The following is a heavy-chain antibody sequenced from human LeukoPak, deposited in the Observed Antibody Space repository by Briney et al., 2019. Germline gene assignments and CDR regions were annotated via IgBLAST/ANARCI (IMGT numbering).Heavy chain of an antibody. D-gene: IGHD3-9*01. J-gene: IGHJ4*02. CDR2: ISYDGSNK. Sequence: GGSLRLSCAASGFTFSSYGMHWVRQAPGKGLEWVAVISYDGSNKYYADSVKGRFTISRDNAKNSLYLQMNSLRAEDTAVYYCARFESYLDYWGQGTLVTVSS. CDR1: GFTFSSYG. CDR3: ARFESYLDY. V-gene: IGHV3-30*12.